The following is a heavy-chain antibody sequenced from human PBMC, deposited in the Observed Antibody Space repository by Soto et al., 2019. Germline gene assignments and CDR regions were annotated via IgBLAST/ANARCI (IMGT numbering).Heavy chain of an antibody. D-gene: IGHD3-9*01. V-gene: IGHV3-15*01. Sequence: PGGSLRLSCAASGFTFSNAWMSWVRQAPGKGLEWVGRIKSKTDGGTTDYAAPVKGRFTISRDDSKNTLYLQMNSLKTEDTAVYYCTTSLPTYYDILTGYPYYFDYWGQGTLVTVSS. J-gene: IGHJ4*02. CDR1: GFTFSNAW. CDR3: TTSLPTYYDILTGYPYYFDY. CDR2: IKSKTDGGTT.